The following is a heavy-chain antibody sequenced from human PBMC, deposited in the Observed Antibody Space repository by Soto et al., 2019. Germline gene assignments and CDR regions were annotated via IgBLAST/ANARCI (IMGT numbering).Heavy chain of an antibody. CDR2: VIPIFGTA. CDR1: GGTFSSYA. CDR3: ASPRGTLYYSSGSYVFDY. V-gene: IGHV1-69*13. D-gene: IGHD3-10*01. Sequence: SVKVSCKASGGTFSSYAISWVRQAPGQGLEWMGGVIPIFGTANYAQKFQGRVTITADESTSTAYMELSSLRSEDTAGYYCASPRGTLYYSSGSYVFDYWRQGTLVTVSS. J-gene: IGHJ4*02.